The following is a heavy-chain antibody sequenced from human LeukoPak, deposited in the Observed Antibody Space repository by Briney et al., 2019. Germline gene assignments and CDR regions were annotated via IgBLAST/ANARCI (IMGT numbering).Heavy chain of an antibody. CDR2: ISYDGIYK. Sequence: PGGSLRLSCAASGFTFSSNAMNWVRQAPGRGLEWVAIISYDGIYKYYADSVKGRFTISRDNAKNSLYLQINSLRAEDTAVYYCARSSYSSSSSVWGQGTMVTVSS. CDR3: ARSSYSSSSSV. V-gene: IGHV3-30-3*01. CDR1: GFTFSSNA. D-gene: IGHD6-6*01. J-gene: IGHJ3*01.